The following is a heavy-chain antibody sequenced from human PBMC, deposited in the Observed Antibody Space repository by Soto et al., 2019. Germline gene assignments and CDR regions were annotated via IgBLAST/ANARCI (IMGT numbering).Heavy chain of an antibody. CDR3: AKDFGRS. Sequence: EVQLVESGGGLVKPGGSLRLSCAASGFTFSRYSMNWVRQAPGNGLEWVSSISSSISYIYYADSVKGRFTIPRDNAKTSPCLSMTSRRAEDTAVYYCAKDFGRSWGQGTLVTVSS. D-gene: IGHD3-16*01. J-gene: IGHJ4*02. V-gene: IGHV3-21*01. CDR1: GFTFSRYS. CDR2: ISSSISYI.